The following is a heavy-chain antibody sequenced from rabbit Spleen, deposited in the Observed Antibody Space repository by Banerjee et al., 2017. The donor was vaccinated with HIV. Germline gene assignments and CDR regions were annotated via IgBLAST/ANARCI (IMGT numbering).Heavy chain of an antibody. D-gene: IGHD4-2*01. CDR2: INIVTGKS. CDR1: GFDVSSYG. Sequence: QEQLVESGGGLVQPGGSLKLSCKASGFDVSSYGVSWVRQAPGTGLEWIACINIVTGKSVYASWAKGRFTMSRTSSTTVTLQMTSLTAADTATYFCARDLVAVIGWNFNLWGPGTLVTVS. J-gene: IGHJ4*01. CDR3: ARDLVAVIGWNFNL. V-gene: IGHV1S45*01.